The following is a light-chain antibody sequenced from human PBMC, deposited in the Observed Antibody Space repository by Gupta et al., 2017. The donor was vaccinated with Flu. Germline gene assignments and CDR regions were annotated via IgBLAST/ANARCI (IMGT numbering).Light chain of an antibody. Sequence: DIQMTQSPSPLSASVGDRVTITCRASQSFSTYLAWYQQKPGKAPRRLIYKASNLESGVPSRFSASGSGTEFTLTISSLQPDDFATYYCQQYKSYPLTFGGGTKVEIK. CDR3: QQYKSYPLT. V-gene: IGKV1-5*03. CDR2: KAS. CDR1: QSFSTY. J-gene: IGKJ4*01.